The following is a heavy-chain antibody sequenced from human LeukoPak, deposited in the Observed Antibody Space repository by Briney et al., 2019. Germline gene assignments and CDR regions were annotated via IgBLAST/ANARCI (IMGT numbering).Heavy chain of an antibody. CDR1: GYTFTGND. CDR2: INPNTGGT. CDR3: ARDSTPLDY. Sequence: ASVKVSCKTSGYTFTGNDMHWVRQAPCQGLDRMGWINPNTGGTNYAQKFQGRVSMTRDTSISTAYMDLSRLRSDDTAVYYCARDSTPLDYWGQGTLVTVSS. V-gene: IGHV1-2*02. D-gene: IGHD2/OR15-2a*01. J-gene: IGHJ4*02.